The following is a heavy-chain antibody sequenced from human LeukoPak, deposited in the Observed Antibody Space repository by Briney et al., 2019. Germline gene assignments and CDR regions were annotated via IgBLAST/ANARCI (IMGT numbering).Heavy chain of an antibody. J-gene: IGHJ4*02. CDR2: IRYDGNNK. CDR1: GFTFSSYG. Sequence: PGGSLRLSCAASGFTFSSYGMHWVRQAPGKGLEWVAFIRYDGNNKYYADSVKGRFTISRDNSKNTLYLQMNSLRAEDTAVYYCARDLYYDILTGPDYWGQGTLVTVSS. D-gene: IGHD3-9*01. CDR3: ARDLYYDILTGPDY. V-gene: IGHV3-30*02.